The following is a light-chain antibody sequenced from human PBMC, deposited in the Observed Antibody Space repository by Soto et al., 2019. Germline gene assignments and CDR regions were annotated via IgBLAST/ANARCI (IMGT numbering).Light chain of an antibody. CDR3: QQYGSSPRT. CDR2: GAS. CDR1: QSVSSNY. V-gene: IGKV3-20*01. J-gene: IGKJ1*01. Sequence: EIVLTQSAGTLSLSPGERATLSCRASQSVSSNYIAWYQQKPGQAPRLLIYGASSRATGIPDRFSGSGSGTDFTLTISRLEPEDFAVYYCQQYGSSPRTFGQGTKVEIK.